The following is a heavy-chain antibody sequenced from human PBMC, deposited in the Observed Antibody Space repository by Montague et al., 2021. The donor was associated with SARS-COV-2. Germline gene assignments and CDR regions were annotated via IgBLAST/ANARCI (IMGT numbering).Heavy chain of an antibody. D-gene: IGHD4-11*01. V-gene: IGHV4-4*02. CDR2: TSYGGIA. J-gene: IGHJ4*02. CDR1: GVSITSTNW. Sequence: SETLSLTCAVSGVSITSTNWWSLVRHPPGKGLEWIGETSYGGIATYNPPLKSRATISMDRSRNLFSLKLSSVTAADTAIYYCAGKVLTVPADYWGQGTLVTVS. CDR3: AGKVLTVPADY.